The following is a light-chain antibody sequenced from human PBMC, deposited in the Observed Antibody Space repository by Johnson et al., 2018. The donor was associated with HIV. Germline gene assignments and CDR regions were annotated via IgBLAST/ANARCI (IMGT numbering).Light chain of an antibody. CDR3: GTWDRSLSAHYV. V-gene: IGLV1-51*02. CDR2: ENN. CDR1: TSNIKDNS. Sequence: QSVLTQPPSVSAAPGQKVTISCSGDTSNIKDNSVSWYQLFPGTAPKLLIYENNRRPSGIPDRFSGSKSGTSATLGITGLQAGDEADHYCGTWDRSLSAHYVFGTGTKVTVL. J-gene: IGLJ1*01.